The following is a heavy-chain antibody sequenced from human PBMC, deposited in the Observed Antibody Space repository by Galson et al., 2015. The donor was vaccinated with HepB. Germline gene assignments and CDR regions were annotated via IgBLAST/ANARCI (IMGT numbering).Heavy chain of an antibody. V-gene: IGHV1-46*01. J-gene: IGHJ4*02. Sequence: SVKVSCKASGSTFTSYYMHWVRQAPVQGLEWLGIINPSGGSTSYAEKFPGRVTMTRDTSTSTVYMELSSRRSEDTAVYYYGRDALGATRADYWGPGALVPVTS. CDR3: GRDALGATRADY. CDR2: INPSGGST. D-gene: IGHD1-26*01. CDR1: GSTFTSYY.